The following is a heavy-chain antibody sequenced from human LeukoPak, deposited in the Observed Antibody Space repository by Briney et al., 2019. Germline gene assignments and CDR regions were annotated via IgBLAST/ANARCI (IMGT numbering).Heavy chain of an antibody. V-gene: IGHV1-69*05. CDR3: ARDHPNGDI. CDR2: ITPIFGTA. Sequence: ASVKVSCKASGGTFSSYAISWVRQAPGQGLEWMGRITPIFGTANYAQKFQGRVTITTDESTSTAYMELSSLRSEDTAVYCCARDHPNGDIWGQGTMVTVSS. CDR1: GGTFSSYA. D-gene: IGHD4/OR15-4a*01. J-gene: IGHJ3*02.